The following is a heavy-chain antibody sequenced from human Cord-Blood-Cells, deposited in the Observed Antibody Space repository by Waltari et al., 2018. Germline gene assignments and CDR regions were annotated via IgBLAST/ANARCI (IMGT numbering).Heavy chain of an antibody. J-gene: IGHJ5*02. V-gene: IGHV3-7*05. D-gene: IGHD6-25*01. CDR3: ARTSAKGPFDP. CDR1: GCTLSSYW. CDR2: IKQDGSEK. Sequence: EVQLVESGGGLVQPGGSLRLSGAASGCTLSSYWMSWVRQAPGKGLEGVANIKQDGSEKYYVDSVKGRFTISRDNAKNSLYLQMNSLRAEDTAVYYCARTSAKGPFDPWGQGTLVTVSS.